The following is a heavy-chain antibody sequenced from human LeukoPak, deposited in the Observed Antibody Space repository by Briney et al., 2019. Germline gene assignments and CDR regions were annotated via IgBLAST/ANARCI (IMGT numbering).Heavy chain of an antibody. CDR1: GFTFSSYW. Sequence: GGSLRLSCAASGFTFSSYWMHWVRQGPGKGLVWVSRINGDGSSTSYADSVKGRFTISRDNAKNSLYLQMNSLRAEDTAVYYCARDPGFDYWGQGTLVTVS. J-gene: IGHJ4*02. CDR3: ARDPGFDY. D-gene: IGHD1-14*01. V-gene: IGHV3-74*01. CDR2: INGDGSST.